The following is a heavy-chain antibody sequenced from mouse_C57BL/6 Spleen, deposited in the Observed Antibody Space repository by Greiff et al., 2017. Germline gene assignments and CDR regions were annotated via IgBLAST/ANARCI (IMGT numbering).Heavy chain of an antibody. CDR2: ISYDGSN. V-gene: IGHV3-6*01. J-gene: IGHJ1*03. Sequence: ESGPGLVKPSQSLSLTCSVTGYSITSGYYWNWIRQFPGNKLEWMGYISYDGSNNYNPSLKNRISITRDTSKNQFFLKLNSVTTEDTATYYCARGRAYYGSSTGHFDVWGTGTTVTVSS. CDR1: GYSITSGYY. CDR3: ARGRAYYGSSTGHFDV. D-gene: IGHD1-1*01.